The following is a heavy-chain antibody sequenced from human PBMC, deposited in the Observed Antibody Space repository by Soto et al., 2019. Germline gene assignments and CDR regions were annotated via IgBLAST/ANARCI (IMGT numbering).Heavy chain of an antibody. V-gene: IGHV3-30*18. J-gene: IGHJ4*02. D-gene: IGHD6-19*01. Sequence: QVQLVESGGGVVQPGRSLRLSCAVSGFTFSSFGMYWVRQAPGKGLEWVAVISYDGANKYYADSVKGRFTISRDNSKNTLYLQMNSLRVEDTAVFYCAKPTVPFGRAAVAGPFEHWGQGTLVTVSS. CDR3: AKPTVPFGRAAVAGPFEH. CDR2: ISYDGANK. CDR1: GFTFSSFG.